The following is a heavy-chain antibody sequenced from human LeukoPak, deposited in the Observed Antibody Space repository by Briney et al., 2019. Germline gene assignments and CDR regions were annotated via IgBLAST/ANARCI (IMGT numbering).Heavy chain of an antibody. J-gene: IGHJ4*02. CDR1: GYTFTGYY. V-gene: IGHV1-2*02. D-gene: IGHD3-3*01. CDR2: INPNSGGT. CDR3: ARDSDFWSGSEYYFDY. Sequence: ASVKVSCTASGYTFTGYYMHWVRQAPGQGLEWMGWINPNSGGTNYAQKFQGRVTMTRDTSISTAYMELSRLRSDDTAVYYCARDSDFWSGSEYYFDYWGQGTLVTVSS.